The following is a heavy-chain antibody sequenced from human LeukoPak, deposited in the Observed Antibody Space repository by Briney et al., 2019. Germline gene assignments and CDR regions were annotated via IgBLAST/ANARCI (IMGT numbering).Heavy chain of an antibody. CDR2: INWNGGNT. V-gene: IGHV3-20*04. Sequence: GGSLRLSCAASGFTFDDYGMTWVRQAPGKGLEWVSGINWNGGNTGYADSVEGRFTISRDNAQSSLYLQMNSLRAEDTALYYCARVASNYDFDYWGQGTLVSVSS. D-gene: IGHD4-11*01. CDR1: GFTFDDYG. J-gene: IGHJ4*02. CDR3: ARVASNYDFDY.